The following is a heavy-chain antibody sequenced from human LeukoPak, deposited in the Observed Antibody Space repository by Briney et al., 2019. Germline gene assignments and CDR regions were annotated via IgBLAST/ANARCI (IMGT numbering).Heavy chain of an antibody. Sequence: PSQTLSLTCSVSGGSISSANYCGSWIRQPPAKGLEWIGYICYGGNTYYSPSLKSRVTISVDTSKNQFSLNLTSVTAADTAVYYCARALYWFDPWGQGTLVTVSS. CDR1: GGSISSANYC. J-gene: IGHJ5*02. CDR3: ARALYWFDP. V-gene: IGHV4-30-4*01. CDR2: ICYGGNT.